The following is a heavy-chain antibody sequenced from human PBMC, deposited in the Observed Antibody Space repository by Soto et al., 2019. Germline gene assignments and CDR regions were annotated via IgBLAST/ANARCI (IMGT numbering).Heavy chain of an antibody. CDR3: VRDRGSPDSFDS. V-gene: IGHV3-74*01. D-gene: IGHD3-10*01. CDR1: GFNFSPYW. Sequence: EVQLVESGGGLVHPGESLRLSCAASGFNFSPYWMHWVRQVPGKGLEWISHIGGGGSVTIYADSVKGRFTISRDDATNTLYLQMNSLRSEDTAVYYCVRDRGSPDSFDSWGQGTMVTVSS. CDR2: IGGGGSVT. J-gene: IGHJ3*01.